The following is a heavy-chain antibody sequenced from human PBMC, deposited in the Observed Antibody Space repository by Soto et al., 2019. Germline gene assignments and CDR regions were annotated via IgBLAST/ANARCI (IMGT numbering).Heavy chain of an antibody. CDR2: VSSDGKDK. Sequence: ESVGGVAQPGKSQTLSCAASGFTFNTYAFHWVRQAPGKGLEWVAVVSSDGKDKFYADSVSGRFTISRDDSKDTLFLHMNSLRTEDTAVYFCVRQLSFVVGTLTTREHFFQHWGRGTLVTVSS. J-gene: IGHJ1*01. CDR3: VRQLSFVVGTLTTREHFFQH. V-gene: IGHV3-30*04. CDR1: GFTFNTYA. D-gene: IGHD2-21*02.